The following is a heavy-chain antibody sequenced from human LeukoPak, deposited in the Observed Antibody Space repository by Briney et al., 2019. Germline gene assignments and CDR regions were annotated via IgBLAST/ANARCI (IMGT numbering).Heavy chain of an antibody. CDR3: ARDGYNTYFEY. V-gene: IGHV3-30*03. CDR2: ISNDGNDK. Sequence: PGRSLRLSCAASGFIFNSYGMYWARQAPGKGLEWVAVISNDGNDKQYADSVKGRFTISRDNAKNSLYLQMNSLRDEDTAVYYCARDGYNTYFEYWGQGTLVTVSS. J-gene: IGHJ4*02. CDR1: GFIFNSYG. D-gene: IGHD5-24*01.